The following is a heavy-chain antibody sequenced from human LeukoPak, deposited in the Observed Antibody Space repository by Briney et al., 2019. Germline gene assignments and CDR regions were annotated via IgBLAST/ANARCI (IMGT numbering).Heavy chain of an antibody. CDR2: IIPIFGTA. CDR3: ARYMITFGGVIEETQS. D-gene: IGHD3-16*02. Sequence: ASVKVSCKASGGTFSSYAISWVRQAPGQGLEWMGGIIPIFGTANYAQKFQGRVTITADESTSTAYMELSSLRSEDTAVYYCARYMITFGGVIEETQSWGQGTLVTVSS. J-gene: IGHJ4*02. V-gene: IGHV1-69*13. CDR1: GGTFSSYA.